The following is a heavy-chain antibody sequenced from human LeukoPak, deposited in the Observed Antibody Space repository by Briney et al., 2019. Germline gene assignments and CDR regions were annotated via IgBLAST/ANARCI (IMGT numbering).Heavy chain of an antibody. CDR3: VRDGLATGTGFDY. J-gene: IGHJ4*02. V-gene: IGHV1-46*01. Sequence: ASVKVSCKASGNTFSSYYMYWVRHAPGQGLEWMGVINPSGSSTAYAQNYAQKFQGRVIMTTDTSTSTVYMELSSLRSEDTAVYYCVRDGLATGTGFDYWGQGTLVTVSS. CDR1: GNTFSSYY. D-gene: IGHD3-9*01. CDR2: INPSGSST.